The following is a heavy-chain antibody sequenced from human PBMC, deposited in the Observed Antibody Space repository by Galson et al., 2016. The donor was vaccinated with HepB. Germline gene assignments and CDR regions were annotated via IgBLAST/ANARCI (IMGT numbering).Heavy chain of an antibody. V-gene: IGHV1-2*06. CDR1: GYTFSDYY. J-gene: IGHJ5*02. D-gene: IGHD6-19*01. CDR2: INPKNGGT. CDR3: ARGYTSGWYWFDP. Sequence: SCKASGYTFSDYYIHWVRQAPGQGLQWMGRINPKNGGTNYAQKFQGRVTMTGDTSITTASMELSSLRSEDTPVYYCARGYTSGWYWFDPWGQGTLVTVSS.